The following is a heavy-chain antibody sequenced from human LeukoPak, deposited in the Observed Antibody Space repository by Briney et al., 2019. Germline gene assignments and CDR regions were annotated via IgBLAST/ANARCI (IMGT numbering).Heavy chain of an antibody. CDR3: AREALIEGFYYYMDV. J-gene: IGHJ6*03. CDR1: GDSISSFY. D-gene: IGHD3-22*01. CDR2: FYTSGST. V-gene: IGHV4-4*07. Sequence: MTSETLSLTCTVSGDSISSFYWSWIRQPAGKGLEWIGRFYTSGSTNYNPSLKSRVTMPVDTSKNQFSLKLSSVTAADTAVYYCAREALIEGFYYYMDVWGKGTTVTVSS.